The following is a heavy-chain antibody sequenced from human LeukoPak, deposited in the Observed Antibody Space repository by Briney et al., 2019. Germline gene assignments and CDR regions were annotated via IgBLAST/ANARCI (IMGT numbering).Heavy chain of an antibody. V-gene: IGHV3-15*07. CDR2: VKSKSDGGTA. D-gene: IGHD4-17*01. J-gene: IGHJ4*02. CDR1: GFTVSSNY. Sequence: GGSLRLSCAASGFTVSSNYMNWIRLAPGKGLEWVGRVKSKSDGGTAEYAAPVKGRFTISRDDSKSTLYVEMSSLKIEDTALYYCTPGGKDYVHWGQGTLVTVSS. CDR3: TPGGKDYVH.